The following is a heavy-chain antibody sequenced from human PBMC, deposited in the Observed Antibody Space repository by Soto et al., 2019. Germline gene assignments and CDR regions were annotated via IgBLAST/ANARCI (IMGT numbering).Heavy chain of an antibody. V-gene: IGHV3-23*01. D-gene: IGHD3-10*01. Sequence: PGGSLRLSCAASGFTFSSYAMSWVRQAPGKGLKWVSAISGSGGSTYYADSVKGRFTISRDNSKNTLYLQMNSLRAEDSAVYYCAKDQLWFGELLGNFDYWGQGTLVTVSS. CDR3: AKDQLWFGELLGNFDY. CDR2: ISGSGGST. CDR1: GFTFSSYA. J-gene: IGHJ4*02.